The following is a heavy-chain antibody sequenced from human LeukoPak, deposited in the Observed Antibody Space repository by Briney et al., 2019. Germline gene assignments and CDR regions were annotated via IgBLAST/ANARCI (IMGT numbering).Heavy chain of an antibody. Sequence: GGSLRLSCAASGFTFSSYSMNWVRQAPGKGLEWVSSISSSSSYIYYADSVKGRFTISRDNAKNSLYLQMDSLRAEDTAVYYCARGRRLRDSSSFDYWGQGTLVTVSS. CDR1: GFTFSSYS. V-gene: IGHV3-21*01. CDR2: ISSSSSYI. CDR3: ARGRRLRDSSSFDY. D-gene: IGHD6-13*01. J-gene: IGHJ4*02.